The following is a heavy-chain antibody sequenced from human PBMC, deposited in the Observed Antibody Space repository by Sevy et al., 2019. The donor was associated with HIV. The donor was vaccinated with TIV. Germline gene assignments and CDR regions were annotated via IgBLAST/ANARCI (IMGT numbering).Heavy chain of an antibody. CDR1: GFDFSIYS. CDR3: AREGCTKPHDY. Sequence: GGSLRLSCAASGFDFSIYSMSWVRQAPGKGLEWVSTLSFGCGKTNYADSVKGWFTISRDNSKSSVYLQMNNMRVEDTAVYYCAREGCTKPHDYWGQGTLVTVSS. CDR2: LSFGCGKT. D-gene: IGHD2-8*01. J-gene: IGHJ4*02. V-gene: IGHV3-23*01.